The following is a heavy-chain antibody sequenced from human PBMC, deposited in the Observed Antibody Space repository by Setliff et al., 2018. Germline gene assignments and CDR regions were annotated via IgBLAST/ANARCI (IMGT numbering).Heavy chain of an antibody. CDR1: GYTFTGYY. V-gene: IGHV1-2*02. CDR3: ARGRIHDSSDYIGNWFDP. CDR2: INVNSGDT. Sequence: ASVKVSCKASGYTFTGYYIHWVRQAPGEGLEGMGCINVNSGDTNYAQKFQGRVIVTRDTSSSTAYMELRSLRPDDTAVYFCARGRIHDSSDYIGNWFDPWGQGTLVTVSS. D-gene: IGHD3-22*01. J-gene: IGHJ5*02.